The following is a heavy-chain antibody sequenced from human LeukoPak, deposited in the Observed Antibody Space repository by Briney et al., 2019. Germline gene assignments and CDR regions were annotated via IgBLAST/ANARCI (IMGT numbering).Heavy chain of an antibody. CDR1: GFTSSSYE. J-gene: IGHJ4*02. CDR2: ISSSGSTI. Sequence: PGGSLRLSCAASGFTSSSYEMNWVRQAPGKGLEWVSYISSSGSTIYYADSVKGRFTISRDNAKNSLYLQMNSLRAEDTAVYYCARRYDYVWGSYHGEFDYWGQGTLVTVSS. CDR3: ARRYDYVWGSYHGEFDY. D-gene: IGHD3-16*01. V-gene: IGHV3-48*03.